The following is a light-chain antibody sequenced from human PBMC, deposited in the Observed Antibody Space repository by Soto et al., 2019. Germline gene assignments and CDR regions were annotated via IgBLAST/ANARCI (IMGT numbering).Light chain of an antibody. CDR1: QSIRSL. Sequence: DIQMTQSPSSLSASVGDRVSITCRARQSIRSLLNWYQQKPGKAPKLLIYDASSFQSGVPSRISGSGSGTDFTLTISSLQPEDFATYYCQQTYSVPLTFGPGTKVDIK. V-gene: IGKV1-39*01. CDR2: DAS. CDR3: QQTYSVPLT. J-gene: IGKJ3*01.